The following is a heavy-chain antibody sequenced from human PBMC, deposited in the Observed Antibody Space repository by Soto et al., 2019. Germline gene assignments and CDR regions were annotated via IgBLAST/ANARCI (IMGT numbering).Heavy chain of an antibody. CDR1: GYTLTELS. Sequence: ASVKVSCKVSGYTLTELSMHWVRQAPGKGLEWMGGFDPEDGETIYAQKFQGRVTMTEDTSTDTAYMELSSLRSEDTAVYYCATERIAAAGSYNWFDPWGQGTLVTVSS. CDR2: FDPEDGET. CDR3: ATERIAAAGSYNWFDP. J-gene: IGHJ5*02. V-gene: IGHV1-24*01. D-gene: IGHD6-13*01.